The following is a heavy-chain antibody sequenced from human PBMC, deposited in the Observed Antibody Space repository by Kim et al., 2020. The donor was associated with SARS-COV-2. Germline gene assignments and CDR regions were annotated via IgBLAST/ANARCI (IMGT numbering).Heavy chain of an antibody. D-gene: IGHD3-22*01. V-gene: IGHV3-11*04. J-gene: IGHJ6*02. CDR3: ARLDGSVSLTIYYYAMDV. Sequence: VGGRFTISRDNVKNAMYLQMNSLRAEDTAVYFCARLDGSVSLTIYYYAMDVWGQGTTVTVSS.